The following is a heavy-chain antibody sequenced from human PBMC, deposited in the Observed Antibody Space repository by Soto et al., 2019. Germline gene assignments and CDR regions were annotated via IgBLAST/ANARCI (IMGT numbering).Heavy chain of an antibody. CDR1: GGSISSGDYY. CDR2: IYSSGST. D-gene: IGHD3-22*01. CDR3: ARAGQYTYYYDSSGYYFDY. J-gene: IGHJ4*02. V-gene: IGHV4-30-4*01. Sequence: QVQLQESGPGLVKPSQTLSLTCTVSGGSISSGDYYWSWIRQPPGKGLEWIGYIYSSGSTYYNPSLKSRVTISVDTSKNQFSLKLSSVTAADTAVYYCARAGQYTYYYDSSGYYFDYWGQGTLVTVSS.